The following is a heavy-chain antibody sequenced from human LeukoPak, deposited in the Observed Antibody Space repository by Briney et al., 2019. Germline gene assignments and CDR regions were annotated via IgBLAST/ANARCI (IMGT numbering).Heavy chain of an antibody. D-gene: IGHD5-24*01. CDR2: IKQDGSEK. V-gene: IGHV3-7*05. Sequence: PGGSLRLSCAASGFTFSNYWMIWVRQALGKGLEWVGNIKQDGSEKRYADSVRGRFSISRDNAQTSLYLQMNSLRAEDTAAYYCARASDPWLQLTWGQGTLVTVSS. CDR1: GFTFSNYW. CDR3: ARASDPWLQLT. J-gene: IGHJ5*02.